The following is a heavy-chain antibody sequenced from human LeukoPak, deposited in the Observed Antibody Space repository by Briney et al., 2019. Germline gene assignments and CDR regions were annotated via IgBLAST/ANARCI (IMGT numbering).Heavy chain of an antibody. CDR2: ISYDGSNK. D-gene: IGHD3-22*01. CDR1: GSTFSSYA. Sequence: GGSLRLSCAASGSTFSSYAMHWVRQAPGKGLEWVAVISYDGSNKYYADSVKGRFTISRGNSKNTLYLQMNSLRAEDTAVYYCARNRYYYDSSGVLDYWGQGTLVTVSS. CDR3: ARNRYYYDSSGVLDY. V-gene: IGHV3-30*04. J-gene: IGHJ4*02.